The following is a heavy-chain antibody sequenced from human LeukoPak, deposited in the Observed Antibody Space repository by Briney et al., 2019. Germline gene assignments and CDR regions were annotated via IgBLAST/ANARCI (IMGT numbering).Heavy chain of an antibody. J-gene: IGHJ3*01. V-gene: IGHV3-74*03. Sequence: GGSLRLSCAASGFTFSSHWMHWVRQAPGKGLVWVSRINGDGSNTTYADSVKGRFTISRDNAKNTLYPQMNSLGAEDAAMYHCAISRIGYSTGAFDVWGQGTMVTVSS. D-gene: IGHD3-9*01. CDR1: GFTFSSHW. CDR3: AISRIGYSTGAFDV. CDR2: INGDGSNT.